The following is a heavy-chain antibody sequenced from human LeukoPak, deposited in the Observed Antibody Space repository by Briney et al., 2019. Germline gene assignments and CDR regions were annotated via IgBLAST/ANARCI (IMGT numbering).Heavy chain of an antibody. CDR1: GFTFSDHY. CDR3: ARGADGVSSNSRGWFDP. Sequence: GGSLRLSCAASGFTFSDHYIDWVRRAPGKGLEWVSSISTSSSYIYYADSVRGRFTISRDNAKNSLYLQMNSLRAEDTAVYSCARGADGVSSNSRGWFDPWGQGTLVTVSS. V-gene: IGHV3-21*01. J-gene: IGHJ5*02. CDR2: ISTSSSYI. D-gene: IGHD2-15*01.